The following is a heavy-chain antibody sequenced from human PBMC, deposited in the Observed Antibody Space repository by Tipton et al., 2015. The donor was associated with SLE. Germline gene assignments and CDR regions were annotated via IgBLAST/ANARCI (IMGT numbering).Heavy chain of an antibody. J-gene: IGHJ4*02. Sequence: GLVKPSETLSLTCTVSGGSMTSSDYYWGWIRQPPGKGLEWIGNIYYTGSTYYNQSLRSRVTISIDTSKSHFSLKLTSVTATDTAVYDCVRQRLWSDYWGQGNLVTVSS. CDR1: GGSMTSSDYY. CDR3: VRQRLWSDY. V-gene: IGHV4-39*01. D-gene: IGHD2-21*01. CDR2: IYYTGST.